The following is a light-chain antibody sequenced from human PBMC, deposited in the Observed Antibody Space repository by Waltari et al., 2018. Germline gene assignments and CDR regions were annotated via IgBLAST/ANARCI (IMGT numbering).Light chain of an antibody. Sequence: EIVLTQSPATLSLSPGERATLSCRASQSVRNYLAWYQQKPGQAPTLLVYDAFNRAPGIPARFSGSKSGTDFNLTISSLEPEDFAVYYCQERSNWPSLTFGGGTKVEIK. CDR1: QSVRNY. CDR2: DAF. J-gene: IGKJ4*01. V-gene: IGKV3-11*01. CDR3: QERSNWPSLT.